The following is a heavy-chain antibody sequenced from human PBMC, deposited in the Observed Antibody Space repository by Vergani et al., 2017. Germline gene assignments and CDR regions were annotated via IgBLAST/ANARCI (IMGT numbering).Heavy chain of an antibody. CDR3: ARCPLYCTGASCYAQY. V-gene: IGHV3-11*01. CDR1: EFTLSEYQ. J-gene: IGHJ4*02. Sequence: QVQLVESGGGLVKSGGSLRLSCSAPEFTLSEYQVSWIRQTPGKGLEWVSYISGDVTVIYYRDSVRGRFTISRDAAKDTVHLEMHSLTADDSAVYFCARCPLYCTGASCYAQYWGRGTQVTVSS. D-gene: IGHD2-2*01. CDR2: ISGDVTVI.